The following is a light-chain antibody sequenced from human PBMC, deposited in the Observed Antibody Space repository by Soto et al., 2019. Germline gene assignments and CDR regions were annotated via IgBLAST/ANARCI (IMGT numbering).Light chain of an antibody. CDR2: KAS. CDR3: QQYNTYWT. J-gene: IGKJ1*01. CDR1: QSISSW. V-gene: IGKV1-5*03. Sequence: IQMTQSPSTLSASVGDRVTITCRASQSISSWLAWYQQKPGKAPKLLIYKASTLESGGPSRFSGSGSGPEFTLTISSLQPDDFATYYCQQYNTYWTFGQGTKVEIK.